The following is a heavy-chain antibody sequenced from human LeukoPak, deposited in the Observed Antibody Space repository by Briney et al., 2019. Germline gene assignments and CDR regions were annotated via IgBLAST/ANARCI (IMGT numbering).Heavy chain of an antibody. CDR1: GFTFDDYA. V-gene: IGHV3-9*01. CDR2: ISWNSGSI. CDR3: ARGPSYSGSYAEGY. D-gene: IGHD1-26*01. Sequence: PGRSLRLSCAASGFTFDDYAMHWVRQAPGKGLEWVSGISWNSGSIGYADSVKGRFTISRDNAKNSLYLQMNSLRAEDTAVYYCARGPSYSGSYAEGYWGQGTLVTVSS. J-gene: IGHJ4*02.